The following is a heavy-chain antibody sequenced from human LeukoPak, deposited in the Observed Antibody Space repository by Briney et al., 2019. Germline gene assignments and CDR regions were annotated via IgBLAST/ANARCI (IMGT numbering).Heavy chain of an antibody. CDR1: GGSFSGYY. D-gene: IGHD2-8*01. V-gene: IGHV4-34*01. CDR2: ISHSEST. J-gene: IGHJ4*02. CDR3: ARGGHIVLMVYAIPFDY. Sequence: SETLSLTCAVYGGSFSGYYWNWICQPPAPGLEWIGEISHSESTNYYPSLNGRVPISVDTSKNQVSLKLSSVTAADTAVYYCARGGHIVLMVYAIPFDYWGEGTLLSVSS.